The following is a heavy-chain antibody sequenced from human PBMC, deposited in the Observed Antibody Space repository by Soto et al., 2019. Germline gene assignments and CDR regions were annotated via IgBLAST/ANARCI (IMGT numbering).Heavy chain of an antibody. J-gene: IGHJ5*02. V-gene: IGHV4-34*01. CDR3: ARDLSQVDGVNNWFDP. CDR1: GGSFSGYY. CDR2: INHSGST. Sequence: SETLSLTCAVYGGSFSGYYWSWIRQPPGKGLEWIGEINHSGSTNYNPSLKSRVTISVDTSKNQFPLKLSSVTAADTAVYYCARDLSQVDGVNNWFDPWGQGTLVTVSS. D-gene: IGHD3-16*02.